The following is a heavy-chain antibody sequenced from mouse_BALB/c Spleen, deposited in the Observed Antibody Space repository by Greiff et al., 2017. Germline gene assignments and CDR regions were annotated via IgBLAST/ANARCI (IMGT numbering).Heavy chain of an antibody. CDR1: GFSLTSYD. CDR2: IWTGGGT. Sequence: VMLVESGPGLVAPSQSLSITCTVSGFSLTSYDISWIRQPPGKGLEWLGVIWTGGGTNYNSAFMSRLSISKDNSKSQVFLKMNSLQTDDTAIYYCVRKTTATYYFDYWGQGTTLTVSS. J-gene: IGHJ2*01. D-gene: IGHD1-2*01. V-gene: IGHV2-9-2*01. CDR3: VRKTTATYYFDY.